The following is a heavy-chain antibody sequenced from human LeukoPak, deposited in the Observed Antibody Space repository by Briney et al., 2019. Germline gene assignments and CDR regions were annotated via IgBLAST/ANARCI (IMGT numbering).Heavy chain of an antibody. CDR1: GYTFTGYY. V-gene: IGHV1-2*02. Sequence: ASVKVSCKASGYTFTGYYMHWVRQAPGQGLEWMGWINPNSGGTNYAQKFQGRVTMTRDTSISTAYMELSRLRSDDTAVYYCARDLDSSTLPGYYYGMDVWGQGTTVTVSS. D-gene: IGHD6-13*01. J-gene: IGHJ6*02. CDR2: INPNSGGT. CDR3: ARDLDSSTLPGYYYGMDV.